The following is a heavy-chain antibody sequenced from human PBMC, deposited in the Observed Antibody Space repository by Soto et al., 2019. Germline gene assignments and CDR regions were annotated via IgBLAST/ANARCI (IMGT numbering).Heavy chain of an antibody. CDR3: ARSRRACAYYFDS. CDR1: GFTFSSHS. J-gene: IGHJ4*02. Sequence: EVQLVESGGGLVRPGGSLRLSCAASGFTFSSHSMNWVRQAPGKGLGWVSYISSSSSSTYYADSVKGRVTISRDNAKNPLYLQMNSLRAEDTAVYYCARSRRACAYYFDSWGQGTLVTVSS. CDR2: ISSSSSST. V-gene: IGHV3-48*01.